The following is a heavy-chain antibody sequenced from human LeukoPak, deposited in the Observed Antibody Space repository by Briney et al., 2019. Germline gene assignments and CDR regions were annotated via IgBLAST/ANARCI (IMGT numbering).Heavy chain of an antibody. CDR1: GGSLSSGGYF. Sequence: PSQTLSLTCTVSGGSLSSGGYFWTWIRQHPGKGLEWIGHIHYSGSTDYNPSLKGRVTISEDTSKNQFSLRLTSLTAADTAVYYCAREKPSQGCFDLWGQGTLVTVSS. V-gene: IGHV4-31*03. CDR2: IHYSGST. J-gene: IGHJ4*02. CDR3: AREKPSQGCFDL.